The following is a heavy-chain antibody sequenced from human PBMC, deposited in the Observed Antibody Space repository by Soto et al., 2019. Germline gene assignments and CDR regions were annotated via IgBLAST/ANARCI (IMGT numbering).Heavy chain of an antibody. J-gene: IGHJ6*02. CDR2: INAGNGNT. CDR3: ARPTYDILTGYHENYYYYYGMDV. V-gene: IGHV1-3*01. CDR1: GYTFTSYA. Sequence: ASVKVSCKASGYTFTSYAMHWVRQAPGQRLEWMGWINAGNGNTKYSQKFQGRVTITRETSASTAYMELSSLRSEDTAVYYCARPTYDILTGYHENYYYYYGMDVWGQGTTVTVSS. D-gene: IGHD3-9*01.